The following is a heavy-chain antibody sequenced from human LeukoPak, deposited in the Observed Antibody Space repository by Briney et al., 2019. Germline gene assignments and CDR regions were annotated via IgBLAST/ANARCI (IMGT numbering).Heavy chain of an antibody. CDR2: ISSTNSTI. CDR3: AKETTVTPFDY. J-gene: IGHJ4*02. Sequence: GGSLRLSCAASGITFSLYSMTWVRQAPGKGLEWISYISSTNSTIYYADSVKGRFTISRDNSKNTLYLQMNSLRAEDTAVYYCAKETTVTPFDYWGQGTLVTVSS. D-gene: IGHD4-11*01. V-gene: IGHV3-48*01. CDR1: GITFSLYS.